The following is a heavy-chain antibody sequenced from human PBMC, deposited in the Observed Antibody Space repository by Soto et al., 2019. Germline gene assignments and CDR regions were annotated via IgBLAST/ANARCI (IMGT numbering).Heavy chain of an antibody. CDR3: AKVDGNISERGYYFDS. J-gene: IGHJ4*02. CDR2: ITDTGGDA. CDR1: GITFRSRA. Sequence: GGSLRLSCVASGITFRSRAMSWVRQAPGEGLEWVAVITDTGGDAKYDDSVKGRFTISRDNSRSTLYLQMNSLRAEDTAVYHCAKVDGNISERGYYFDSWGQGTVVTVSS. D-gene: IGHD5-12*01. V-gene: IGHV3-23*01.